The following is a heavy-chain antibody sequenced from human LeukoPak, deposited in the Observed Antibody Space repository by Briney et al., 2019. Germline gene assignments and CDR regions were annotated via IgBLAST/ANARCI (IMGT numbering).Heavy chain of an antibody. D-gene: IGHD2-2*01. V-gene: IGHV3-21*01. Sequence: PGGSLRLSCAASGFTFSTYSMNWVRQAPGRGLEWVSSISSGNSYIYYADSVKGRFTISRDDAKNSLYLHMNSLRAEDTAVYYCARYCSSSRCLYYYHMDVWGKGTTVTVSS. J-gene: IGHJ6*03. CDR3: ARYCSSSRCLYYYHMDV. CDR2: ISSGNSYI. CDR1: GFTFSTYS.